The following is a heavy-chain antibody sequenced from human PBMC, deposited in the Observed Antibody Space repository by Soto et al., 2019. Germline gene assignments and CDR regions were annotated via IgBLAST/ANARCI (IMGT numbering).Heavy chain of an antibody. J-gene: IGHJ6*03. CDR3: AREIGRNYYYYYMDV. CDR1: GFTFSSYW. Sequence: PGGSLRLSCAASGFTFSSYWMSWVRQAPGKGLEWVANIKQDGSEKYYVDSVKGRFTISRDNAKNSLYLQMNSLRAEDTAVYYCAREIGRNYYYYYMDVGGKGTTVTVSS. V-gene: IGHV3-7*01. CDR2: IKQDGSEK.